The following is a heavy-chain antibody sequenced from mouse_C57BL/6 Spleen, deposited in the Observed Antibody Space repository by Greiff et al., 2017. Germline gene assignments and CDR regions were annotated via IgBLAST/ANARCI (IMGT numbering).Heavy chain of an antibody. CDR3: ASQYYYGSSYVRFAY. D-gene: IGHD1-1*01. J-gene: IGHJ3*01. CDR2: ISNGGGST. Sequence: EVKVEESGGGLVQPGGSLKLSCAASGFTFSDYYMYWVRQTPEKRLEWVAYISNGGGSTYYPDTVKGRFTISRDNAKNTLYLQMSRLKSEDTAMYYCASQYYYGSSYVRFAYWGQGTLVTVSA. V-gene: IGHV5-12*01. CDR1: GFTFSDYY.